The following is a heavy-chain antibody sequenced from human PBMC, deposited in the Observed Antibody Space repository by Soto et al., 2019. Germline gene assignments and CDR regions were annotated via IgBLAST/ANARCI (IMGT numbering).Heavy chain of an antibody. V-gene: IGHV3-23*01. CDR3: AKDLSYYYDSSGQDTNCFDY. D-gene: IGHD3-22*01. J-gene: IGHJ4*02. CDR1: GFTFSSYA. CDR2: ISGSGGST. Sequence: EVQLLESGGGLVQPGGSLRLSCAASGFTFSSYAMSWVRQAPGKGLEWVSAISGSGGSTYYADSVKGRFTISRDNSKNTLYLQMNSLRAEDTAVYYCAKDLSYYYDSSGQDTNCFDYWGQGTLLTVSS.